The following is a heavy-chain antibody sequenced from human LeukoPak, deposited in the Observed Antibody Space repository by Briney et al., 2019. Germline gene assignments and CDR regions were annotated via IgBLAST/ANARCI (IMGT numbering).Heavy chain of an antibody. CDR3: ARVRTAMEIGAY. CDR2: ISGDGSST. Sequence: PGGSLRLSCAASGFTFDDYAMHWVRQAPGKGLEWVSLISGDGSSTYYGDSVKGRFTISRDNSKNSLYLRMNSLRTEDTALYYCARVRTAMEIGAYWGQGTLVTVSS. J-gene: IGHJ4*02. D-gene: IGHD5-18*01. CDR1: GFTFDDYA. V-gene: IGHV3-43*02.